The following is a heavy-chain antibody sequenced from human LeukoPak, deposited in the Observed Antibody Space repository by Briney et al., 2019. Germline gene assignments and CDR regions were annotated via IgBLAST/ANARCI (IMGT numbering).Heavy chain of an antibody. CDR2: IHSGGTT. Sequence: GGSLRLSCAVSGFTFSSNYMSWVRQAPGKGLEWVSLIHSGGTTDYADSVKDRFTISRDYSKNTVNPQINSLRAEDTAVYYCARERRYCSGDNCYSGLDYWGQGTLVTVSS. CDR3: ARERRYCSGDNCYSGLDY. V-gene: IGHV3-53*01. CDR1: GFTFSSNY. D-gene: IGHD2-15*01. J-gene: IGHJ4*02.